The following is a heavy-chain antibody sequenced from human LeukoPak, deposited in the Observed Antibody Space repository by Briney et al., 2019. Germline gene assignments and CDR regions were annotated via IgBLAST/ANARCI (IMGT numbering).Heavy chain of an antibody. J-gene: IGHJ4*02. CDR1: GGSISGYY. Sequence: SETLSLTCTVAGGSISGYYWSWIRQPPGKGLEWIGYIYYSGSTSYNPSLKSRVTISLVTSKDQFSLKLNSVTAADTAVYYCARYAADGRNLEYWGQGTLVTVSS. CDR3: ARYAADGRNLEY. V-gene: IGHV4-59*01. CDR2: IYYSGST. D-gene: IGHD5-24*01.